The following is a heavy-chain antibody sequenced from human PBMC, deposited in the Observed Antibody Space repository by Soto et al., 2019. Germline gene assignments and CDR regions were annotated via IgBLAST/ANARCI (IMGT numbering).Heavy chain of an antibody. CDR3: AKNGQPPYYYYGMDV. CDR1: GYTFSRYG. D-gene: IGHD2-8*01. V-gene: IGHV1-18*01. CDR2: ISGYNGDT. J-gene: IGHJ6*02. Sequence: QGQLVQSGPEVKKPGASVKVSCKASGYTFSRYGISWVRQAPGQGLEWMGWISGYNGDTIYAQKVQGRVTMTIDTSTYTDYMELRSLTSDETSIYYCAKNGQPPYYYYGMDVWGQGTTVTVSS.